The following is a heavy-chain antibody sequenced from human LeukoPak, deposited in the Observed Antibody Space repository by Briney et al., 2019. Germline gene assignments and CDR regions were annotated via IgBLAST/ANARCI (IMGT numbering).Heavy chain of an antibody. CDR3: ARVLVGATARPDY. CDR2: IYHSGGT. D-gene: IGHD1-26*01. Sequence: SETLSLTCTVSGYSISSGYYWGWIRQPPGKGLEWIGSIYHSGGTYYNPSLKSRVTISVDTSKNQFSLKLSSVTAADTAVYYCARVLVGATARPDYWGQGTLVTVSS. CDR1: GYSISSGYY. J-gene: IGHJ4*02. V-gene: IGHV4-38-2*02.